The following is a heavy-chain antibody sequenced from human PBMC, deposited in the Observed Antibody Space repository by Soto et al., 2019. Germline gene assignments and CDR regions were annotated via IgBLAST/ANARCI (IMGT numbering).Heavy chain of an antibody. J-gene: IGHJ3*02. CDR2: IKSKTDGGTT. V-gene: IGHV3-15*01. D-gene: IGHD1-1*01. Sequence: EVQLVESGGGLVKPGGSLRLSCAASGFTFSNAWMSWVRQAPGKGLEWVGRIKSKTDGGTTDYAAPVKGRFTISREDSNNTLYLQMNTLRTEDTAVYYCSIDLQLEAFDIWGQGTMVTVSS. CDR3: SIDLQLEAFDI. CDR1: GFTFSNAW.